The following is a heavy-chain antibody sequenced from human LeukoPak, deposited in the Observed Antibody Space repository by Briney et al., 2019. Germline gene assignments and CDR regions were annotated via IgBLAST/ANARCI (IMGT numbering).Heavy chain of an antibody. J-gene: IGHJ6*02. D-gene: IGHD4-11*01. V-gene: IGHV3-9*01. CDR3: AKDMHYSYYYGMDV. CDR2: ISWNSGSI. CDR1: GFTFDDYA. Sequence: GGSLRLSCAASGFTFDDYAMHWVRQAPGKGLEWVSGISWNSGSIGYADSVKGRFTISRDNAKNSLYLQMNSLRAEDTALYYCAKDMHYSYYYGMDVWGQGTTVTVSS.